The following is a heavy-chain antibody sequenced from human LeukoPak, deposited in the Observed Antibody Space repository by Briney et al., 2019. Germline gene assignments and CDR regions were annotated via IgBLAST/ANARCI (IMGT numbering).Heavy chain of an antibody. Sequence: GGSLRLSCAASGFTFSSYSMNWVRQAPGKGLEWVSSISSSSSYIYYADPVKGRFTISRDNAKNSLYLQMNSLRAEDTAVYYCARISSGWEFDYWGQGTLVTVSS. CDR2: ISSSSSYI. CDR3: ARISSGWEFDY. CDR1: GFTFSSYS. J-gene: IGHJ4*02. D-gene: IGHD6-19*01. V-gene: IGHV3-21*01.